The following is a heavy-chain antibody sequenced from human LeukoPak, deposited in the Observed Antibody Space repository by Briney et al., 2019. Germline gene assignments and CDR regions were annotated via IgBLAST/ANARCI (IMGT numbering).Heavy chain of an antibody. CDR2: IYHSGST. CDR1: GDSISSYY. D-gene: IGHD1-26*01. J-gene: IGHJ4*02. CDR3: ARQVGATRDY. V-gene: IGHV4-59*08. Sequence: SEIPSLTCTVSGDSISSYYWSWIRQPPGKGLEWIGYIYHSGSTNYNPSLKSRVTISVDTSKNQFSLKLSSVTAADTAVYYCARQVGATRDYWGQGTLVTVSS.